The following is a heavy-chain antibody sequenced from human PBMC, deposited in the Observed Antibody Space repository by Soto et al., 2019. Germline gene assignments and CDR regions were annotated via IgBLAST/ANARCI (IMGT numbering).Heavy chain of an antibody. CDR1: GFTFNNYA. Sequence: TGGSLRLSCAASGFTFNNYAMSWVRQAPGKGLEWVSAITGSGGDTYHADSVKGRFTISRDNSMSTLYLQMNTLRAEDAAVYFCAKGSASGSPYYFDYWGHGTLVTVSS. CDR3: AKGSASGSPYYFDY. V-gene: IGHV3-23*01. J-gene: IGHJ4*01. D-gene: IGHD6-25*01. CDR2: ITGSGGDT.